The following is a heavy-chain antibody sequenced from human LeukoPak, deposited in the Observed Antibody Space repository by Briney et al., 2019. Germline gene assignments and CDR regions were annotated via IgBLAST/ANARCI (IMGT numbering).Heavy chain of an antibody. V-gene: IGHV1-46*01. J-gene: IGHJ4*02. CDR1: GYTFTSYS. D-gene: IGHD6-19*01. CDR2: INPGGDST. Sequence: ASVKVSCKASGYTFTSYSMHWVRQAPGQGLEWMGIINPGGDSTTYAQKFEGRVTMTRDTSTSTVYMELTSLRSEDTAVYYCARGVLSPGGAVAGTRYFDYWGQGTLVTVSS. CDR3: ARGVLSPGGAVAGTRYFDY.